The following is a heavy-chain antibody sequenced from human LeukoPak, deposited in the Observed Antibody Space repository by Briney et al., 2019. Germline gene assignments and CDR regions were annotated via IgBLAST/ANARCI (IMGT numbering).Heavy chain of an antibody. J-gene: IGHJ4*02. D-gene: IGHD3-16*02. V-gene: IGHV4-31*03. Sequence: PSETLSLTCTVSGGSISSGGYHWSWIRQHPGKGLEWIGYIYYSGSTYYNPSLKSRVTISVDTSKNQFSLKLSSVTAADTAVYYCARDVPHYDYVWGSYRYSNHFDYWGQGTLVTVSS. CDR1: GGSISSGGYH. CDR3: ARDVPHYDYVWGSYRYSNHFDY. CDR2: IYYSGST.